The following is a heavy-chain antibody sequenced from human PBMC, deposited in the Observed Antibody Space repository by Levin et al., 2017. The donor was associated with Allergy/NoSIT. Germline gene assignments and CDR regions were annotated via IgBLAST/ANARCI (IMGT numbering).Heavy chain of an antibody. J-gene: IGHJ5*02. D-gene: IGHD6-19*01. V-gene: IGHV3-11*03. CDR3: ARTVVVAGTIEWFDH. Sequence: GGSLRLSCAASGFTFSDYYMSWIRQAPGKGLEWVSYISSSSIYTNYADSVKGRFTISRDNAKNSLYLQMNRLRAEDTAVYYCARTVVVAGTIEWFDHWGQGTLVTVSS. CDR2: ISSSSIYT. CDR1: GFTFSDYY.